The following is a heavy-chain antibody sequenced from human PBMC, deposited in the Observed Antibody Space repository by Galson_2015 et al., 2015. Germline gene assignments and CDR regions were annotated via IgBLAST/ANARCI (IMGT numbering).Heavy chain of an antibody. V-gene: IGHV3-33*01. CDR3: ATLPIRGYNYGPFVY. Sequence: SLRLSCAASGLTFSSYGMHWVRQAPGKGLEWVAVIWYDGNDKYYADSVKGRFTISRDNSKDTLYLQMNSLRAEDTAVYYCATLPIRGYNYGPFVYWGQGTLVTVSS. D-gene: IGHD5-18*01. CDR1: GLTFSSYG. J-gene: IGHJ4*02. CDR2: IWYDGNDK.